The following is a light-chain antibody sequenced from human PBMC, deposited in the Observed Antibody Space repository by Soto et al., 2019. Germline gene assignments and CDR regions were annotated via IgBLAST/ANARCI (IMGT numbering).Light chain of an antibody. V-gene: IGKV3-11*01. Sequence: EIVLTQSPATLSLSPGERATLSCRASQSVSSYLAWYQQKPGQAPRLLIYDASNRAPGIPARFSGSGSGTDFTLTISSLEPEDFAVYYCQQRSTTFGPGTKVDIK. CDR3: QQRSTT. CDR1: QSVSSY. CDR2: DAS. J-gene: IGKJ3*01.